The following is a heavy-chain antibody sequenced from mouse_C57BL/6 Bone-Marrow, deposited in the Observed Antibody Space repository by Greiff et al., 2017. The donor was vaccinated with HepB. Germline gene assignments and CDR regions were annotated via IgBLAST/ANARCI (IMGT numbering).Heavy chain of an antibody. CDR2: ISSGSSTI. Sequence: EVKLMESGGGLVKPGGSLKLSCAASGFTFSDYGMHWVRQAPEKGLEWVAYISSGSSTIYYADTVKGRFTISRDNAKNTLFLQMTSLRSEDTAMYYCAREFPDAMDYWGQGTSVTVSS. CDR3: AREFPDAMDY. J-gene: IGHJ4*01. CDR1: GFTFSDYG. V-gene: IGHV5-17*01.